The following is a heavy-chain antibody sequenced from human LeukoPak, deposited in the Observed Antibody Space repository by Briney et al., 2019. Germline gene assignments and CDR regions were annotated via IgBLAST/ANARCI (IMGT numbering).Heavy chain of an antibody. Sequence: ASVKVSCKASGYTFTSYGISWVRQAPGQGLEWMGWISAYNGNTNYARKLQGRVTMTTDTSTSTAYMELRSLRSDDTAVYYCARDRGRDGYNSGVNFDYWGQGTLVTVSS. CDR2: ISAYNGNT. CDR3: ARDRGRDGYNSGVNFDY. V-gene: IGHV1-18*01. D-gene: IGHD5-24*01. J-gene: IGHJ4*02. CDR1: GYTFTSYG.